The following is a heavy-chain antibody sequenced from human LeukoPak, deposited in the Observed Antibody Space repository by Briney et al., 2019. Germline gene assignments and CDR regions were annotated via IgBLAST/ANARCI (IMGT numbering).Heavy chain of an antibody. V-gene: IGHV3-74*01. CDR3: VRDGLGEFRWSF. CDR2: INSDGIAT. J-gene: IGHJ4*02. Sequence: GGSLRLSCAASGFTFSSYWMHWVRHAPGKGLVWVSRINSDGIATNYADSVEGRFTISRDNARSTLYLQMNSLRAEDTAVYYCVRDGLGEFRWSFWGQGALVTVSS. D-gene: IGHD3-10*01. CDR1: GFTFSSYW.